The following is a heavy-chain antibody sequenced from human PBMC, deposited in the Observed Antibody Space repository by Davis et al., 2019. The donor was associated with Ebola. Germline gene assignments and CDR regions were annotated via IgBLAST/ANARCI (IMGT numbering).Heavy chain of an antibody. CDR2: VNPYSGGT. Sequence: ASVKVSCKASGYTFSGYYINWVRQAPGQGLEWMGRVNPYSGGTNYAQKFQARVTMTRDTSITTTYMDLTRLRIDDTAVYYCARLGHVVFDWGQGTLVTVSS. V-gene: IGHV1-2*06. J-gene: IGHJ4*02. CDR1: GYTFSGYY. D-gene: IGHD2-15*01. CDR3: ARLGHVVFD.